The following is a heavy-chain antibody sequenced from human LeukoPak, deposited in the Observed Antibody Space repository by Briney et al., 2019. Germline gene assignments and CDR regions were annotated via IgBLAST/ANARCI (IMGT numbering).Heavy chain of an antibody. J-gene: IGHJ4*02. Sequence: GGSLRLSCVASGVTLSNYAMSWARQAPGKGLEWVGRIKSKTDGGTTDYAAPVIGRFTISRDDSKNTLYLQMNSLKTEDTAVYYCNHMIRGVANWGQGTLVTVSS. D-gene: IGHD3-10*01. CDR3: NHMIRGVAN. V-gene: IGHV3-15*01. CDR1: GVTLSNYA. CDR2: IKSKTDGGTT.